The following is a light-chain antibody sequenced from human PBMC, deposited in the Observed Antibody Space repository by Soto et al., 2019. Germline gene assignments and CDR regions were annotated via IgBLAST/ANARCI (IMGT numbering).Light chain of an antibody. CDR2: EIA. CDR1: SSDVGGYNY. J-gene: IGLJ1*01. CDR3: SSYAGINNYG. Sequence: QSALTQPPSASGSPGQSVTISCTGTSSDVGGYNYVSWYQQHPGKAPKLMIFEIAKRPSGVPDRFSGSKSDNTASLTVSGLQAEYEADYYCSSYAGINNYGFGTGTKAPS. V-gene: IGLV2-8*01.